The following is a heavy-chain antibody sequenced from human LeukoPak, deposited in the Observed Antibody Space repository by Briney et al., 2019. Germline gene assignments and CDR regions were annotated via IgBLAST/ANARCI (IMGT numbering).Heavy chain of an antibody. Sequence: GGSLRLSCAASGFTFSSYAMHWVRQAPGKGLEWVAVISYDGSNKYYADSVKGRFTISRDNSKNTLYLQMNSLRAEDTAVYYCATTRGSSWYYSFDYWGQGTLVTVSS. CDR3: ATTRGSSWYYSFDY. V-gene: IGHV3-30*04. CDR1: GFTFSSYA. CDR2: ISYDGSNK. D-gene: IGHD6-13*01. J-gene: IGHJ4*02.